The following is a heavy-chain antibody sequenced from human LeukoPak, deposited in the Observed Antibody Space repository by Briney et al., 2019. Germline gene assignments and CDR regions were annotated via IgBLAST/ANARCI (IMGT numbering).Heavy chain of an antibody. J-gene: IGHJ4*02. CDR3: ATETIGRHYDY. CDR1: GVTFSSCG. D-gene: IGHD1-14*01. CDR2: IGPTGTVR. V-gene: IGHV3-21*01. Sequence: GGSLRLSCAASGVTFSSCGFNWVRQAPGKGLGWVSSIGPTGTVRYYADSVRGRFHFSRDNAKNSMYLQMDSQRDEDTAVYYCATETIGRHYDYWGQGTLLTVSS.